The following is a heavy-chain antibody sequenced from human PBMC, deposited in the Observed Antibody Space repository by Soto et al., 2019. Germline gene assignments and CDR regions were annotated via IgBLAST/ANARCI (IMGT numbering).Heavy chain of an antibody. D-gene: IGHD5-18*01. CDR2: IHYSGGT. Sequence: QVQLQESGPGLVKASQTLSLTCSVSGGSISSGNYYWSWIRQPPGKGLEWIGYIHYSGGTYQSPSLKSRVTFSLDTSKNQFSLKLTSVTAADTAVYYGARGGHGYSCFDDWGQGTLVTVSS. V-gene: IGHV4-30-4*01. CDR3: ARGGHGYSCFDD. CDR1: GGSISSGNYY. J-gene: IGHJ4*02.